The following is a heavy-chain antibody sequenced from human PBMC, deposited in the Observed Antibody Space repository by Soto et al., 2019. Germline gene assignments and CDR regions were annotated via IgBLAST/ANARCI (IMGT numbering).Heavy chain of an antibody. Sequence: SVKVSCKASGGTFSSYAISWVRQAPGQGLEWMGGIIPIFGTANYAQKFQGRVTITADESTSTAYMELSSLRSEDTAVYYCARGYCSSTSCRPYYYYYGMDVWGQGTTVTVSS. CDR3: ARGYCSSTSCRPYYYYYGMDV. V-gene: IGHV1-69*13. D-gene: IGHD2-2*01. CDR1: GGTFSSYA. J-gene: IGHJ6*02. CDR2: IIPIFGTA.